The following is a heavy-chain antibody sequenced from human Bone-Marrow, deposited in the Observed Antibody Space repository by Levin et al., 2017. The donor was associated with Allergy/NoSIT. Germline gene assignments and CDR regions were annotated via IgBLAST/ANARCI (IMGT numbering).Heavy chain of an antibody. Sequence: PGGSLRLSCAASGFTFSSYGMHWVRQAPGKGLEWVAVISYDGSNKYYADSVKGRFTISRDNSKNTLYLQMNSLRAEDTAVYYCAKDMYDTDNYYGMDVWGQGTTVTVSS. CDR3: AKDMYDTDNYYGMDV. CDR1: GFTFSSYG. V-gene: IGHV3-30*18. CDR2: ISYDGSNK. D-gene: IGHD3-22*01. J-gene: IGHJ6*02.